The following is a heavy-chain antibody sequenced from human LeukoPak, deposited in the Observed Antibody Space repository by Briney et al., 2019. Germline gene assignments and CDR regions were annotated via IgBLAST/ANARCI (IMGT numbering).Heavy chain of an antibody. CDR1: GFAFSSYA. Sequence: PGGSLRLSCTASGFAFSSYAMAWVRQAPGKGLEWLSYISSSSKINYAGSVKGRFTISRDNVKNSLYLQMISLRDEDTAVYYCARSANPGVHDFDPWGQGTLVTVSS. V-gene: IGHV3-48*02. J-gene: IGHJ5*02. D-gene: IGHD6-6*01. CDR2: ISSSSKI. CDR3: ARSANPGVHDFDP.